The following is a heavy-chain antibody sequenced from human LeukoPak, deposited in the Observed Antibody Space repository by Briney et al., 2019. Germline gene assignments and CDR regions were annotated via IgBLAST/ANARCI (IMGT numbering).Heavy chain of an antibody. J-gene: IGHJ4*02. D-gene: IGHD2-2*02. CDR1: GYTFTSYG. CDR2: ISAYNGNT. V-gene: IGHV1-18*01. CDR3: ATAEDIVVVPAAIGGYYFDY. Sequence: ASVKVSCKASGYTFTSYGISWVRQAPGQGLEWMGWISAYNGNTNYAQKLQGRVTMTTDTSTSTAYMELSSLRSEDTAVYYCATAEDIVVVPAAIGGYYFDYWGQGTLVTVSS.